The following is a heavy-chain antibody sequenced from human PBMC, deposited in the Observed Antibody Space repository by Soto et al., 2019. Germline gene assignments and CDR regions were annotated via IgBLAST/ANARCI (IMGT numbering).Heavy chain of an antibody. CDR2: INPNSGGT. J-gene: IGHJ6*02. CDR3: ARHGDDILTGYYYYGMDV. V-gene: IGHV1-2*02. D-gene: IGHD3-9*01. CDR1: GFTFITYD. Sequence: ASVKVSCKASGFTFITYDFSWVRQAAGQGLEWMGWINPNSGGTNYAQKFQGRVTMTRDTSISTAYMELSRLRSDDTAVYYCARHGDDILTGYYYYGMDVWGQGTTVTVSS.